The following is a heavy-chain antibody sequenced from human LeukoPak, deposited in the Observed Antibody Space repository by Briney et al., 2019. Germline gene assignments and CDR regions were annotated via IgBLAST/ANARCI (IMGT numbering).Heavy chain of an antibody. J-gene: IGHJ4*02. CDR1: GYTFTGYY. Sequence: ASVKVSCKASGYTFTGYYMHWVRQAPGEGLEWMGWINTNNSDTLSSQKLPGRVTMTRDTYISTGSLGLCSLTADDTAVSFCARRYGGSFDYWGQGTLVTVSA. D-gene: IGHD4-23*01. V-gene: IGHV1-2*02. CDR2: INTNNSDT. CDR3: ARRYGGSFDY.